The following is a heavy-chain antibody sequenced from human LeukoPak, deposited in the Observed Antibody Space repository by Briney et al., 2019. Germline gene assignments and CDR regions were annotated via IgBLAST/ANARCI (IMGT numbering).Heavy chain of an antibody. CDR3: ASSDILTGFYTFDY. D-gene: IGHD3-9*01. J-gene: IGHJ4*02. Sequence: SETLSLTCTVSGGPIGSSSYYWGWIRQPPGKGLEWIGSIYYSGSTNYNPSLKSRVTISVDTSMNQFSLQLSSVTAADTAVYYCASSDILTGFYTFDYWGPGTLVTVSS. CDR2: IYYSGST. V-gene: IGHV4-39*07. CDR1: GGPIGSSSYY.